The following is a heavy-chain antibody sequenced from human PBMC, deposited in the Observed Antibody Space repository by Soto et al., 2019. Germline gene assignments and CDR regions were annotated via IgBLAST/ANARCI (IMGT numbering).Heavy chain of an antibody. Sequence: GGSLRLSCAASGFTFSSYSMNWVRQAPGKGLEWVSSISSSSSYIYYADSVKGRFTISRDNAKNSLYLKMNRLRAEDTAVYYCARGIEQWLHFDYWGQGTLVTVSS. V-gene: IGHV3-21*01. D-gene: IGHD6-19*01. CDR1: GFTFSSYS. J-gene: IGHJ4*02. CDR3: ARGIEQWLHFDY. CDR2: ISSSSSYI.